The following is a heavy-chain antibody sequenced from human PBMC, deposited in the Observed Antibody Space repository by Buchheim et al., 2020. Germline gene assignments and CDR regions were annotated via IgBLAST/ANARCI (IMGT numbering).Heavy chain of an antibody. D-gene: IGHD3-22*01. J-gene: IGHJ4*02. Sequence: QVQLVESGGGVVQPGRSLRLSCAASGFTFSSYGMHWVRQAPGKGLEWVAVIRYDGSNKYYADSVKGRFTISRDNSKNTLYLQMNSLRAEDTAVYYCARDYYDRSGYYYADYWGQGTL. CDR2: IRYDGSNK. CDR1: GFTFSSYG. CDR3: ARDYYDRSGYYYADY. V-gene: IGHV3-33*01.